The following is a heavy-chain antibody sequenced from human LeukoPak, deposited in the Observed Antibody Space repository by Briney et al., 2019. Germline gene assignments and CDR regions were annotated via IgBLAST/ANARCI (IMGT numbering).Heavy chain of an antibody. CDR2: IFSSGTT. CDR1: GASITTYH. J-gene: IGHJ4*02. CDR3: AKKDGDF. Sequence: SETLSLTCTVSGASITTYHWTWIRQSAGKGLEWIGRIFSSGTTDLNPSLQNRVALSLDTSQNQLSLRLTSMTAADTAIYYCAKKDGDFWGQGTLVTVSS. V-gene: IGHV4-4*07. D-gene: IGHD2-15*01.